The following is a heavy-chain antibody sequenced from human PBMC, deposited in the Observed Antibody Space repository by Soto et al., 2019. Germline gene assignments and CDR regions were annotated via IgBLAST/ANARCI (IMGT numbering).Heavy chain of an antibody. V-gene: IGHV3-21*01. D-gene: IGHD6-19*01. CDR1: GFTFSSYA. CDR3: ARDMAVAGRNAFDI. J-gene: IGHJ3*02. CDR2: ISSSSSYI. Sequence: GGSLRLSCAASGFTFSSYAISWVRQAPGKGLEWVSAISSSSSYIYYADSVKGRFTISRDNAKNSLYLQMNSLRAEDTAVYYCARDMAVAGRNAFDIWGQGTMVTVSS.